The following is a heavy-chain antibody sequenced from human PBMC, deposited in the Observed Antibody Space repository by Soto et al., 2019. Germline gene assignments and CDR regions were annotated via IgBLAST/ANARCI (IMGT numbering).Heavy chain of an antibody. Sequence: QITLKESGPTLVKPTQTLTLTRTFSGFSLSTSGVGVGWIRQPPGKALEWLALIYWDDDKRYSPSLKSRLTITKDTSKNQVVLTMTNMDPVDTATYYCAHRPTGLLREYWYFDLWGRGTLVTVSS. CDR3: AHRPTGLLREYWYFDL. V-gene: IGHV2-5*02. J-gene: IGHJ2*01. D-gene: IGHD3-22*01. CDR2: IYWDDDK. CDR1: GFSLSTSGVG.